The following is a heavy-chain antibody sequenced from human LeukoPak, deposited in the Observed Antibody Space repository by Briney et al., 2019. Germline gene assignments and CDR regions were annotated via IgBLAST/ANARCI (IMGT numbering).Heavy chain of an antibody. CDR2: INPNSGGT. CDR1: GYTFTGYY. D-gene: IGHD3-10*01. CDR3: ARDFGAPIYYFDY. J-gene: IGHJ4*02. V-gene: IGHV1-2*02. Sequence: GASVKVSCKASGYTFTGYYMHWVRQAPGQGLKWMGWINPNSGGTNYAQKFQGRVTMTRDTSISTAYMELSRLRSDDTAVYYCARDFGAPIYYFDYWGQGTLVTVSS.